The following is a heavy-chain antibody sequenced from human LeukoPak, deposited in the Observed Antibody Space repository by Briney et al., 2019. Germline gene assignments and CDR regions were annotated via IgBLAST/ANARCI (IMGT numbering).Heavy chain of an antibody. CDR1: GYTFTSYY. D-gene: IGHD1-26*01. J-gene: IGHJ4*02. CDR3: ARGGFLTSGIVGAMDY. V-gene: IGHV1-46*01. Sequence: ASVKVSCKASGYTFTSYYMHWVRQGPGQGLEWMGIINPSGGSTSYAQKFQGRVTMTRDTSTSTVYMELSSLRSEDTAVYYCARGGFLTSGIVGAMDYWGQGTLVTVSS. CDR2: INPSGGST.